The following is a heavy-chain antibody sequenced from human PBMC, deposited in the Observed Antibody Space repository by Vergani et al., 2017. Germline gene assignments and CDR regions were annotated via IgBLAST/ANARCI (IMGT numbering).Heavy chain of an antibody. J-gene: IGHJ5*02. Sequence: QVQLVQSGAEVKKPGASVKVSCKASGYTFTSYGISWVRQAPGQGLEWMGWISAYNGNTNYAQKLQGRVTMTTDTSTSTAYMELRSLRSDDTAVYYCARTLPSYDMLTGPNCWFDPWGQGTLVTVSS. CDR2: ISAYNGNT. CDR3: ARTLPSYDMLTGPNCWFDP. D-gene: IGHD3-9*01. CDR1: GYTFTSYG. V-gene: IGHV1-18*01.